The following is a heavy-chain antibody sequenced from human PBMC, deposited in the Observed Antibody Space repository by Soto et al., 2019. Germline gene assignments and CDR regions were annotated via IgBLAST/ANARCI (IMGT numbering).Heavy chain of an antibody. V-gene: IGHV3-23*01. CDR2: ISGSGGST. Sequence: EVQLLESGGGLVQPGGSLRLSCAASGFTFSSYAMSWVRQAPGKGLEWVSAISGSGGSTYYADSVKGRFTISRDNSKNTLYLQMNSLRAEDTAVYDCAKDPGASSDWHGGLYWGQGTLVTVSS. CDR3: AKDPGASSDWHGGLY. J-gene: IGHJ4*02. D-gene: IGHD6-19*01. CDR1: GFTFSSYA.